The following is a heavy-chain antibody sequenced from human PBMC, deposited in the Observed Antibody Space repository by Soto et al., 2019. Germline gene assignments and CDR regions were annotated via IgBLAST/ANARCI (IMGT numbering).Heavy chain of an antibody. D-gene: IGHD3-10*01. V-gene: IGHV4-39*01. CDR3: ARRERYYGSPGWFDP. Sequence: SETLSLTCLVSGGSFSSFISYWGGIRRPPGRGLGGMGTFYYNENTYYSPSLKRRVTITVDTAKNQFSLNLRSVTAADTAMYFCARRERYYGSPGWFDPWGPGTLVTVSS. CDR2: FYYNENT. J-gene: IGHJ5*02. CDR1: GGSFSSFISY.